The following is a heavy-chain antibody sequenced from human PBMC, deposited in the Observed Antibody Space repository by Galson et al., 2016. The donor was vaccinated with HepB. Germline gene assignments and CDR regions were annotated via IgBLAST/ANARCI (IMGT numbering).Heavy chain of an antibody. J-gene: IGHJ4*02. CDR1: GFTFSTYG. CDR2: IAYDGRNK. Sequence: SLRLSCATSGFTFSTYGMHWVRQAPGKGLEWVAVIAYDGRNKYYADSVKGRFTISRDNSNNTLSLQMNSLQSEDTAVYYCAKDRGHQWPLDYWGQGTLVTVSS. CDR3: AKDRGHQWPLDY. V-gene: IGHV3-30*18. D-gene: IGHD6-19*01.